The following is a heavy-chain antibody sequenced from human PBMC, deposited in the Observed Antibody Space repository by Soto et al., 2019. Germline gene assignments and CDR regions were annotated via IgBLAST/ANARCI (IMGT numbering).Heavy chain of an antibody. CDR3: ARDRLEWLPDYYYGMDV. CDR1: GYTFTSYG. D-gene: IGHD3-3*01. Sequence: VSVRVSCKASGYTFTSYGISWVRQAPGQGLEWMGWISAYNGNTNYAQKLQGRVTMTTDTSTSTAYMELRSLRPDDTAVYYCARDRLEWLPDYYYGMDVWGQGTTVTVSS. J-gene: IGHJ6*02. V-gene: IGHV1-18*01. CDR2: ISAYNGNT.